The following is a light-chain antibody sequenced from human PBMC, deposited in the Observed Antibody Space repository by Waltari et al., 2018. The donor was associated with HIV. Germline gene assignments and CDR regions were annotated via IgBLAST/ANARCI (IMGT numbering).Light chain of an antibody. CDR2: EVT. CDR3: CSCPRSGIRYV. Sequence: QSALTQPASVSGSPGQSITISCTGTSSNVGSDDLVSWYQPHPGEAPKLIIYEVTKRPSGVSNRFSGSKSGNTASLTSSGLQAEDEADYYCCSCPRSGIRYVFGTGTKVTVL. CDR1: SSNVGSDDL. J-gene: IGLJ1*01. V-gene: IGLV2-23*02.